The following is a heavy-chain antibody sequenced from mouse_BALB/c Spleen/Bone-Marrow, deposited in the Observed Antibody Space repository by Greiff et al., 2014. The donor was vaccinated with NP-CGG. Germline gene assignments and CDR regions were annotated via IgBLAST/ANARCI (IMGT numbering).Heavy chain of an antibody. D-gene: IGHD3-3*01. J-gene: IGHJ4*01. Sequence: VQGVESGPGLVQSSQSLSITCTVSGFSLTNYGVHWVRQSPGKGLEWLGVIWRGGSTDCNAAFMSRLSITRDNSKSQVFFKMNSLQADDTAIYYCAKNRRGTRAKDYWGQGTSVTVSS. CDR1: GFSLTNYG. CDR3: AKNRRGTRAKDY. V-gene: IGHV2-5*01. CDR2: IWRGGST.